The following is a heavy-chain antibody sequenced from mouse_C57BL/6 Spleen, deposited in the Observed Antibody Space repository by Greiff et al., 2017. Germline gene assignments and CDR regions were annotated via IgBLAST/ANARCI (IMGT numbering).Heavy chain of an antibody. V-gene: IGHV1-52*01. Sequence: QVHVKQPGAELVRPGSSVKLSCKASGYTFTSYWMHWVKQRPIQGLEWIGNIDPSDSETHYNQKFKDKATLTVDKSSSTAYMQLSSLTSEDSAVYYCARAEIFDYWGQGTTLTVSS. J-gene: IGHJ2*01. CDR2: IDPSDSET. CDR3: ARAEIFDY. CDR1: GYTFTSYW.